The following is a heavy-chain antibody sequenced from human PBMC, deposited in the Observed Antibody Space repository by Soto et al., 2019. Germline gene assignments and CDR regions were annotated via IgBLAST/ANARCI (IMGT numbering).Heavy chain of an antibody. D-gene: IGHD5-12*01. CDR3: ARDQLVATIEHYYYGMDV. CDR2: IWYDGSNK. V-gene: IGHV3-33*01. CDR1: GFTFSSYG. J-gene: IGHJ6*02. Sequence: PGGSLRLSCAASGFTFSSYGMHWVRQAPGKGLEWVAVIWYDGSNKYYADPVKGRFTISRDNSKNTLYLQMNSLRAEDTAVYYCARDQLVATIEHYYYGMDVWGQGTTVTVSS.